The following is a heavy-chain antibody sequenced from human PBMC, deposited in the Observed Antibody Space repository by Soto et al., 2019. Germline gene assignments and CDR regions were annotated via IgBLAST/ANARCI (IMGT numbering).Heavy chain of an antibody. Sequence: ASVKVSCKASGYTFTSYGISWVRQAPGQGLEWMGWISAYNGNTNYAQKLQSRVTMTTDTSTSTANMELRSLCSDDTAVYYCAIWEVVVVPAAPKLYFDYWGQGTLVTVSS. CDR3: AIWEVVVVPAAPKLYFDY. CDR2: ISAYNGNT. D-gene: IGHD2-2*01. J-gene: IGHJ4*02. CDR1: GYTFTSYG. V-gene: IGHV1-18*01.